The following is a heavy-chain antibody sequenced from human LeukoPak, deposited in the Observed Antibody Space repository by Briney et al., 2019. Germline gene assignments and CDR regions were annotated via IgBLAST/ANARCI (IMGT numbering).Heavy chain of an antibody. CDR2: INHSGST. D-gene: IGHD3-22*01. CDR3: ARGKRGYYDAFDI. CDR1: GGSFSGYY. V-gene: IGHV4-34*01. J-gene: IGHJ3*02. Sequence: KPSETLSLTCAVYGGSFSGYYGSWIRQPPGKGLEWIGEINHSGSTNYNPSLKSRVTISVDTSKNQFSLKLSSVTAADTAVYYCARGKRGYYDAFDIWGQGTMVTVSS.